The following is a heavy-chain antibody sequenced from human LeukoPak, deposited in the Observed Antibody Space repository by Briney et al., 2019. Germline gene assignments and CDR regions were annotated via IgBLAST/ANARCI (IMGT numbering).Heavy chain of an antibody. V-gene: IGHV3-48*01. CDR2: ISSSSTSM. J-gene: IGHJ4*02. CDR1: GVTCGRYS. D-gene: IGHD3-22*01. CDR3: ARQNGAGYYYYFDS. Sequence: PGGSLRLYCATSGVTCGRYSMNWGGPASGTLLHLVSYISSSSTSMYYADSVKGRFTISRDNARNSLYLQMNSLRAEDTAVYYCARQNGAGYYYYFDSWGQGTLVTVSS.